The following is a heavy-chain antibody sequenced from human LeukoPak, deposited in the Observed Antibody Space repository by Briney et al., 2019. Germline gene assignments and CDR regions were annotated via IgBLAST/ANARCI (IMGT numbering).Heavy chain of an antibody. CDR1: GFTFSSYA. J-gene: IGHJ3*02. D-gene: IGHD2-21*02. V-gene: IGHV3-48*03. CDR2: ISSSGSTI. Sequence: GGSLRLSCAASGFTFSSYAMSWVRQAPGKGLEWVSYISSSGSTIYYADSVKGRFTISRDNAKNSLYLQMNSLRAEDTAVYYCARDCGGDCYDDAFDIWGQGTMVTVSS. CDR3: ARDCGGDCYDDAFDI.